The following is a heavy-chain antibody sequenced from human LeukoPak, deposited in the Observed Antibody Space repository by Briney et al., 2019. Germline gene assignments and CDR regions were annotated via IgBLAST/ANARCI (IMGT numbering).Heavy chain of an antibody. CDR2: IIPIFGTA. Sequence: SVKVSCKASGGTFTSYAISWVRQAPGQGLEWMGGIIPIFGTANYAQKFQGRVAITADESTSTAYMELSSLRSEDTAVYYCATSVWPPYYYYYYMDVWGKGTTVTVSS. D-gene: IGHD2-8*01. CDR1: GGTFTSYA. CDR3: ATSVWPPYYYYYYMDV. V-gene: IGHV1-69*01. J-gene: IGHJ6*03.